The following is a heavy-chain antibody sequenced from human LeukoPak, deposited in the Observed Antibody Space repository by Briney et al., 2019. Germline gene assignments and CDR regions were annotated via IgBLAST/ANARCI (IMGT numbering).Heavy chain of an antibody. Sequence: PSETLSLTCTVSGGSISSSSYYWGWIRQPPGKGLEWIGSIYYSGSTYYNPSLKSRVTISVDTSKNQFSLKLSSVTAADTAVYYCATEYYDFWSGYYRPRFDYWGQGTLVTVSS. CDR2: IYYSGST. J-gene: IGHJ4*02. CDR1: GGSISSSSYY. D-gene: IGHD3-3*01. CDR3: ATEYYDFWSGYYRPRFDY. V-gene: IGHV4-39*07.